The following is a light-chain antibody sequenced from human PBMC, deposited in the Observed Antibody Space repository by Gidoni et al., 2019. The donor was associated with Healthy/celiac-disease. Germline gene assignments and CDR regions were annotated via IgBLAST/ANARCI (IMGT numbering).Light chain of an antibody. Sequence: QSALPQPRSVSGSPGQSVTISCTGTSSDVGGYNYVSWYQQHPGKAPKLMIYDVTKRPSGVPDRFSGSKSGNRASLTISGLQAEDEADYYCCSYAGSLYVFGTGTKVTVL. J-gene: IGLJ1*01. CDR3: CSYAGSLYV. V-gene: IGLV2-11*01. CDR2: DVT. CDR1: SSDVGGYNY.